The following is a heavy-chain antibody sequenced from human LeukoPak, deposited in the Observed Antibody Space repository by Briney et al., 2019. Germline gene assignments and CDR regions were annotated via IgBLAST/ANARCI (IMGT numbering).Heavy chain of an antibody. CDR1: GGSFSGYY. J-gene: IGHJ4*02. CDR3: ARRSMVRGVAFGK. V-gene: IGHV4-34*01. D-gene: IGHD3-10*01. CDR2: INHSGST. Sequence: SETLSLTCAVYGGSFSGYYWSWIRQPPGKGLEWIGEINHSGSTNCNPSLKSRVTISLDTSKNQFSLKLTPVTAADTAVYYCARRSMVRGVAFGKWGQGTLVTVSS.